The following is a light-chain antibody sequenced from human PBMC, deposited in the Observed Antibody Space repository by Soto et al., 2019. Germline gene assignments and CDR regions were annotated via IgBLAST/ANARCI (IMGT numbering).Light chain of an antibody. CDR1: SSDVGSYNR. J-gene: IGLJ2*01. Sequence: QSALTQPPSVSGSPGQSVTISCTGTSSDVGSYNRVSRYQQPPGTAPKLIIYEVNNRPSGVPDRFSGSKSGNTASLTISGLQADDEADYYCSSYTSSSTVLFGGGTKLTVL. V-gene: IGLV2-18*02. CDR3: SSYTSSSTVL. CDR2: EVN.